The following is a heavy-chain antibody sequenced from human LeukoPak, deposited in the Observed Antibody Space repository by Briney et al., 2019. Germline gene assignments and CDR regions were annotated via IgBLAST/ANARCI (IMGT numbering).Heavy chain of an antibody. CDR2: IYPSDSDT. CDR1: GYTFINYW. J-gene: IGHJ4*02. V-gene: IGHV5-51*01. D-gene: IGHD4-17*01. CDR3: ASHDYGDYGTFKF. Sequence: GESLKISCKGSGYTFINYWIGRVRQMPGKGLEWMGIIYPSDSDTRYSPSFRGQVTISADKSISTAYLQWSSLKASDTAMYYCASHDYGDYGTFKFWGQGTLVTVSS.